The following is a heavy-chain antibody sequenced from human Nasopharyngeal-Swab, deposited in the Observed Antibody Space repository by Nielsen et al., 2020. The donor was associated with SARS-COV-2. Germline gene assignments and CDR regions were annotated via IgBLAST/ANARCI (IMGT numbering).Heavy chain of an antibody. CDR2: IRKDGSDK. Sequence: GESLKISCAASGFTFSNFWMNWVRQAPGKGLEWVANIRKDGSDKFYVASVQGRFTISRDNAKNSLYLQINNLRAEDTAVYYCARDLGRVFGVVTPFDSWGQGTLVTVSS. V-gene: IGHV3-7*01. J-gene: IGHJ4*02. CDR1: GFTFSNFW. CDR3: ARDLGRVFGVVTPFDS. D-gene: IGHD3-3*01.